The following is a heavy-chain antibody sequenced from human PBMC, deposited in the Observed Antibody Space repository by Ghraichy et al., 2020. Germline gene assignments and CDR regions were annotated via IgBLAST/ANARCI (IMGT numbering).Heavy chain of an antibody. CDR1: GYTFTGYY. V-gene: IGHV1-2*02. CDR3: ARHRVGYYGGDAFDI. D-gene: IGHD3-10*01. Sequence: ASVKVSCKASGYTFTGYYMHWVRQAPGQGLEWMGWINPNSGGTNYAQKFQGRVTMTRDTSISTAYMELSRLRSDDTAVYYCARHRVGYYGGDAFDIWGQGTMVTVSS. J-gene: IGHJ3*02. CDR2: INPNSGGT.